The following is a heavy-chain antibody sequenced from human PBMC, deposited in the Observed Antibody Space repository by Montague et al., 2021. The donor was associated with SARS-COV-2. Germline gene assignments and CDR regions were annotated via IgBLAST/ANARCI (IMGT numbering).Heavy chain of an antibody. CDR1: GGSFSGYY. Sequence: SETLSLTCAVYGGSFSGYYWSWIRQPQGKGLEWIGEVKDSGSTNYIPSLKSRVAISVDTYKNQFSLKLRSMTAADTAVYYCARDTRIAMLVVVTRYGLDVWGQGTTVTVSS. CDR3: ARDTRIAMLVVVTRYGLDV. D-gene: IGHD3-22*01. V-gene: IGHV4-34*01. CDR2: VKDSGST. J-gene: IGHJ6*02.